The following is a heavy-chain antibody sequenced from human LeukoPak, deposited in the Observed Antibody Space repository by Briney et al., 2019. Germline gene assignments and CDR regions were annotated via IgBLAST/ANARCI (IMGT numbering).Heavy chain of an antibody. CDR3: ARDRYSSSWPGYYYYYMDV. CDR2: MNPNSGNT. CDR1: GYTFTSYD. J-gene: IGHJ6*03. Sequence: ASVKVSCKASGYTFTSYDINWVRQATGQGLEWMGWMNPNSGNTGYAQKFQGRVTITRNTSISTAYMELSSLRSEDTAVYYCARDRYSSSWPGYYYYYMDVWGKGATVTVSS. D-gene: IGHD6-13*01. V-gene: IGHV1-8*03.